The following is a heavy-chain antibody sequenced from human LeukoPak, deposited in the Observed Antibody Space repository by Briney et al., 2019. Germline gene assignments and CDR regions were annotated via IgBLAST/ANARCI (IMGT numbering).Heavy chain of an antibody. CDR1: GGPISSGGYS. D-gene: IGHD5-12*01. J-gene: IGHJ4*02. V-gene: IGHV4-30-2*01. CDR2: IYHSGST. Sequence: SETLSLTCAVSGGPISSGGYSWSWIRQPPGKGLEWIGYIYHSGSTYYNPSLKSRVTISVDRSKNQFSLKLSSVTAADTAVYYCARGHIVATLVFYYWGQGTLVTVSS. CDR3: ARGHIVATLVFYY.